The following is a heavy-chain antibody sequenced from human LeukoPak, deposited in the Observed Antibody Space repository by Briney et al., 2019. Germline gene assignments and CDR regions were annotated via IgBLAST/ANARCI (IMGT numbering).Heavy chain of an antibody. CDR3: ARDLVEDYGGNPDLAFDI. D-gene: IGHD4-23*01. J-gene: IGHJ3*02. CDR2: INIDGSGT. Sequence: GGSLRLSCAASGFTFSNYWIHWVRQAPGKGLVWVSRINIDGSGTIYADSVKGRFTISRDNAKNTLYLQMNSLRAEDTAVYYCARDLVEDYGGNPDLAFDIWDQGTMVTVSS. CDR1: GFTFSNYW. V-gene: IGHV3-74*01.